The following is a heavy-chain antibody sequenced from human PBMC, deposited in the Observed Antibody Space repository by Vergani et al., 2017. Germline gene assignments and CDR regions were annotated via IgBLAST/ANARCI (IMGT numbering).Heavy chain of an antibody. V-gene: IGHV3-23*01. J-gene: IGHJ4*02. D-gene: IGHD3-10*01. Sequence: EVQLLESGGGLVQPGGSLRLSCAASGFTFSSYAMSWVRQAPGKGLEWVSAISGSGGSTYYADSVKGRFTISRDNAKNSLYLQMNSLRAEDTAVYYCAREPYGSGSYLVDYWGQGTLVTVSS. CDR2: ISGSGGST. CDR3: AREPYGSGSYLVDY. CDR1: GFTFSSYA.